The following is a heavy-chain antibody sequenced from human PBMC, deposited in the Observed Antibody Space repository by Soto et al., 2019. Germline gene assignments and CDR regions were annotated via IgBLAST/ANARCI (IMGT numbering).Heavy chain of an antibody. CDR2: IDHDGPT. Sequence: EVQLVDSGGGLVQPGGSLRLSCAGSGFIFSNYWMHWVRQAPGKGLEWVSRIDHDGPTDYADSVRGRFTISRDNAENTLYLQMNSLRPEDTAVYYCVRDSHGDYWGQGTLVNVSS. J-gene: IGHJ4*02. CDR1: GFIFSNYW. CDR3: VRDSHGDY. V-gene: IGHV3-74*01.